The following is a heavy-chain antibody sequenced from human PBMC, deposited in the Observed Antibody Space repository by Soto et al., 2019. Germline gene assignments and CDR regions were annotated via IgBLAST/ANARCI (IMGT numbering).Heavy chain of an antibody. D-gene: IGHD6-13*01. CDR3: ARVEVQQLVPSDAFDI. CDR1: GGSISTYY. V-gene: IGHV4-4*07. Sequence: WETLSLTCTVSGGSISTYYWNWIRQPPGKGLEWIERIYTSGSTNYNPSLKNRVSMSVDTSNNQFPLKLSSVTAADTAVYYCARVEVQQLVPSDAFDIWGQGTMVTVSS. J-gene: IGHJ3*02. CDR2: IYTSGST.